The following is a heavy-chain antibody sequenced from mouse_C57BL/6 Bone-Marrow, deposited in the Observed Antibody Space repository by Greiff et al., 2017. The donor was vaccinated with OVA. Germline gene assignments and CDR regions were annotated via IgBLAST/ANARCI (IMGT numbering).Heavy chain of an antibody. CDR3: AREAYYVNYEKNAMEY. J-gene: IGHJ4*01. D-gene: IGHD2-10*01. CDR2: IDPSDSYT. CDR1: GYTFTSYW. Sequence: QVQLQQPGAELVMPGASVKLSCKASGYTFTSYWMHWVKQRPGQGLEWIGEIDPSDSYTNYNQKFKGKSTLTVDKSSSTAYMQLSSLTTEYSAVYYCAREAYYVNYEKNAMEYGGQGTTVTVSS. V-gene: IGHV1-69*01.